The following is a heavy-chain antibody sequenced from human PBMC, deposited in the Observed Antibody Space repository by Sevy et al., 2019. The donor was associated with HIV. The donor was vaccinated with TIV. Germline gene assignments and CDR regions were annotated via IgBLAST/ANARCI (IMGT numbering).Heavy chain of an antibody. Sequence: GGSLRLSCAASGFTFSSYSMNWVRQAPGKGLEWVSYISSGFSTIHYADPVKGRFTITRDNAKNSLYLQMNRLRAEDTAVYYCARDNGDYFLSTSVFDYWGQGTLVTVSS. CDR3: ARDNGDYFLSTSVFDY. J-gene: IGHJ4*02. V-gene: IGHV3-48*01. CDR1: GFTFSSYS. CDR2: ISSGFSTI. D-gene: IGHD4-17*01.